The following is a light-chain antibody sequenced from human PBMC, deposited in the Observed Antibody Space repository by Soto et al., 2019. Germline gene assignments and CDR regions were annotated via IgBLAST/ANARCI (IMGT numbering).Light chain of an antibody. J-gene: IGLJ2*01. CDR1: SSDVGSYNL. CDR3: CSYAGSNTLL. Sequence: QSVLTQPASVSGSPGQSITISCTGTSSDVGSYNLVSWYQQHPGKAPKLMIFEGSKRPSGVSNRFSGSKSGNTASLTISGLQAEDAADYYGCSYAGSNTLLFGGGTKLTVL. CDR2: EGS. V-gene: IGLV2-23*01.